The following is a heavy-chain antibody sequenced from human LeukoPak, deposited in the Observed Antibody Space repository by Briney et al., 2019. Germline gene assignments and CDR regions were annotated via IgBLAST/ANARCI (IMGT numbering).Heavy chain of an antibody. V-gene: IGHV4-59*01. D-gene: IGHD6-13*01. CDR2: IYYSGST. CDR1: GGSISSYY. J-gene: IGHJ4*02. Sequence: SETLSLTCTVSGGSISSYYWNWIRQPPGKGLEWIGYIYYSGSTNYNPSLKSRVTLSLDTSKNQFSLKLSSVTAADTAVYYCARTLSSSWPYFDYWGQGTLVTVSS. CDR3: ARTLSSSWPYFDY.